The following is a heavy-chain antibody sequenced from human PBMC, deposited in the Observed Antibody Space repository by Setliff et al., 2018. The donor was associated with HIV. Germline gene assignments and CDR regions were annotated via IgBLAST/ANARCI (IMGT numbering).Heavy chain of an antibody. CDR3: ARGQWPAPRPDFSDGYYNYGMDV. D-gene: IGHD2-2*01. CDR2: FYYSGSP. Sequence: SETLSLTCTVSGGSIRSHYWNWVRQSPGKGLEWIAYFYYSGSPNYNPSLKSRVTMSVDTSKNQISLTLTSVTAADAAVYYCARGQWPAPRPDFSDGYYNYGMDVWGRGTTVTVSS. CDR1: GGSIRSHY. V-gene: IGHV4-59*11. J-gene: IGHJ6*02.